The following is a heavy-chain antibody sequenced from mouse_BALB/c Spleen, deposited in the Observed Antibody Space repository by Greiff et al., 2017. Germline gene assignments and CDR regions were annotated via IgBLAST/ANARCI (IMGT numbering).Heavy chain of an antibody. Sequence: QVQLKQPGAELVKPGASVKLSCKASGYTFTSYWMHWVKQRPGQGLEWIGEIDPSDSYTNYNQKFKGKATLTVDKSSSTAYMQLSSLTSEDSAVYYCARGRGRGYFDYWGQGTTLTVSS. V-gene: IGHV1-69*02. CDR2: IDPSDSYT. J-gene: IGHJ2*01. D-gene: IGHD3-3*01. CDR1: GYTFTSYW. CDR3: ARGRGRGYFDY.